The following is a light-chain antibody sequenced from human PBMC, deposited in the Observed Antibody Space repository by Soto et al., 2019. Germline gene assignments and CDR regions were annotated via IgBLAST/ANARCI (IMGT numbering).Light chain of an antibody. V-gene: IGKV3-20*01. CDR1: QSVAGN. CDR3: QQYGSSPIT. CDR2: GAS. J-gene: IGKJ5*01. Sequence: EFVLTQSPGTLSLSPGETATLSCRASQSVAGNLAWYQQKPGQAPRLLIYGASSRATGIPDRFSGSGSGTDFTLTISRLEPEDFAVYYCQQYGSSPITFGQGTRLEIK.